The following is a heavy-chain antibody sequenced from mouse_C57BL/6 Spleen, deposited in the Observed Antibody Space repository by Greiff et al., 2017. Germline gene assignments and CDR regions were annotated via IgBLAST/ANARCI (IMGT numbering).Heavy chain of an antibody. CDR3: ARENGYDPFAY. V-gene: IGHV1-26*01. J-gene: IGHJ3*01. Sequence: VQLQQSGPELVKPGASVKISCKASGYTFTDYYMNWVKQSHGKSLEWIGDINPNNGGTSYNQKFKGKATLTVDKSASTAYMELRSLTSEDSAVYYCARENGYDPFAYWGQGTLVTVSA. CDR2: INPNNGGT. D-gene: IGHD2-2*01. CDR1: GYTFTDYY.